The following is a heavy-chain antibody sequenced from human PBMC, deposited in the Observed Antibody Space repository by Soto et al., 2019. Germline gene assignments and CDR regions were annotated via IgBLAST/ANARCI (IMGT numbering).Heavy chain of an antibody. CDR1: GFTFSSYS. J-gene: IGHJ4*02. V-gene: IGHV3-21*01. D-gene: IGHD2-2*01. Sequence: EVQLVESGGGLVKPGGSLRLSCAASGFTFSSYSMNWVRQAPGKGLEWVSSISSSSSYIYYADSVKGRFTISRDNAKNSLYLEMSGLRAEDTAVYYCARVHEYQLLFGGQGTLVTVSS. CDR3: ARVHEYQLLF. CDR2: ISSSSSYI.